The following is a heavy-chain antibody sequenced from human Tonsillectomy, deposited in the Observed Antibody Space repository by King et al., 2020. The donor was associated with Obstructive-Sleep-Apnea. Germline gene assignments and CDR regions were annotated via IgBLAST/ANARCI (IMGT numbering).Heavy chain of an antibody. CDR2: INPNVGDT. CDR3: AGDRRVVFWGGDMDV. J-gene: IGHJ6*02. Sequence: VQLVESGAEVKKPGASVKVSCKASGYTFTGYYILWVRQAPGQGLEWMGWINPNVGDTNCAQKFQGRVTMTRDTSISSAYMELSRLRTDDTAIYYCAGDRRVVFWGGDMDVWGQGTTVTVSS. CDR1: GYTFTGYY. V-gene: IGHV1-2*02. D-gene: IGHD2-15*01.